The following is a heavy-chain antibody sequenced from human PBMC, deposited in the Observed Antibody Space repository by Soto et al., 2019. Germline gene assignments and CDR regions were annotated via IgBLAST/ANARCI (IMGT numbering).Heavy chain of an antibody. CDR1: RGSINSGDYF. CDR3: GRASRRDGNSSLGRLDT. V-gene: IGHV4-30-4*01. J-gene: IGHJ5*02. D-gene: IGHD2-15*01. Sequence: QVHLQESGPGLVRPSQTLSLTCTASRGSINSGDYFWSWIRQPPGKALEWIAFIYYDGTSYDTPSLRGRITISVDSAKHYYSLKVASVTAADTAVYFCGRASRRDGNSSLGRLDTWGQGILVTVSS. CDR2: IYYDGTS.